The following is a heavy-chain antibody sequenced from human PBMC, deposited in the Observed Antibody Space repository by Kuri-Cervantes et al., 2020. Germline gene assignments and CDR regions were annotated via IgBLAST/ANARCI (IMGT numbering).Heavy chain of an antibody. Sequence: GESLKISCAASGFIFTNYAMHWVRQAPGKGLEWVSAIGTAGDTYYPGSVKGRFTISRENAKNSLYLQMNSLRAGDTAVYYCARAEGGDLELRGEGYYMDVWGKGTTVTVSS. CDR2: IGTAGDT. CDR3: ARAEGGDLELRGEGYYMDV. D-gene: IGHD1-7*01. J-gene: IGHJ6*03. V-gene: IGHV3-13*01. CDR1: GFIFTNYA.